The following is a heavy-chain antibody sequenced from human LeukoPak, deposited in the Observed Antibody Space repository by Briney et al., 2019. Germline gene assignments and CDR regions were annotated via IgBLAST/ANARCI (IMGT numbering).Heavy chain of an antibody. V-gene: IGHV1-69*04. Sequence: GASVKLSCKATGGTFSSYAISWVRQATGHGLEWMGRIIPIFGIANYAQKFQGRVTITADKSTSTAYMELSSLRSEDTAVYYCARVGGHYYDSSLFDYWGQGTLVTVSS. CDR3: ARVGGHYYDSSLFDY. CDR2: IIPIFGIA. D-gene: IGHD3-22*01. CDR1: GGTFSSYA. J-gene: IGHJ4*02.